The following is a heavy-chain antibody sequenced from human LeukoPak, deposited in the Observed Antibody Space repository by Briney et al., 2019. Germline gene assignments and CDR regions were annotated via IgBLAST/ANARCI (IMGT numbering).Heavy chain of an antibody. CDR1: GFTFSSYG. D-gene: IGHD4-17*01. CDR3: ATNFGVGTTVTYFDY. V-gene: IGHV3-30*03. CDR2: ISYDGSNK. Sequence: PGRSLRLSCAASGFTFSSYGMHWVRQAPGKGLEWVAVISYDGSNKYYADSVKGRFTISRDNSKNTLYLQMNSLRAEDTAVYYCATNFGVGTTVTYFDYWGQGTLVTVSS. J-gene: IGHJ4*02.